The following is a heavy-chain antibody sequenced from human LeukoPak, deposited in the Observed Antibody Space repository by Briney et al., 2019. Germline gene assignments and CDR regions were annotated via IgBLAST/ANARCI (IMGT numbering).Heavy chain of an antibody. Sequence: SETLSLTCAVYGGSFSGYYWSWIRQPPGKGLEWIGEINHSGSTNYNPSLKSRVTISVDTSKNQFSLKPSSVTAADTAVYYCATSKYQLLLDAFDIWGQGTMVTVSS. V-gene: IGHV4-34*01. D-gene: IGHD2-2*01. CDR3: ATSKYQLLLDAFDI. CDR1: GGSFSGYY. CDR2: INHSGST. J-gene: IGHJ3*02.